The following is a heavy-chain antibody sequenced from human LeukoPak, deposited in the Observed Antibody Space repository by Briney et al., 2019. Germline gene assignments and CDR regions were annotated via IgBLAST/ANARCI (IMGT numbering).Heavy chain of an antibody. J-gene: IGHJ4*02. D-gene: IGHD2/OR15-2a*01. CDR2: IFPGDSDT. Sequence: GASLKISCQGSGSIFNNHWIGWVRPPPGKGLGWMAIIFPGDSDTRYSPSFQGQVTISADRSITTAYLQWSRLKASDTAIYYCARSSETYFTTFDYWGQGTLVTVSS. CDR1: GSIFNNHW. V-gene: IGHV5-51*01. CDR3: ARSSETYFTTFDY.